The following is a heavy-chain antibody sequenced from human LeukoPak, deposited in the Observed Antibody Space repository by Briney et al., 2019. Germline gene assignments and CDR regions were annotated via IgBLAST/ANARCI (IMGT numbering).Heavy chain of an antibody. CDR2: ISSSSSYI. CDR3: ARDLFTGYYGSGSS. Sequence: GGSLRLSCAASGFTFSSYSMNWVRQAPGKGLEWVSSISSSSSYIYYADSVKGRFTISRDNAKNSLYLQMNSLRAEDTAVYYCARDLFTGYYGSGSSWGQGTLVTVSS. J-gene: IGHJ5*02. D-gene: IGHD3-10*01. V-gene: IGHV3-21*01. CDR1: GFTFSSYS.